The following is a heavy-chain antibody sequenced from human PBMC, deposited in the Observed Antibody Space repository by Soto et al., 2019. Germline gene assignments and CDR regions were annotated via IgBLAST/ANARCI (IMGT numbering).Heavy chain of an antibody. D-gene: IGHD5-12*01. CDR2: IYYSGST. J-gene: IGHJ5*02. CDR1: GGSISTYY. CDR3: ARESVASHKNNWFDP. Sequence: QVQLQESGPGLVKPSETLSLTCTVSGGSISTYYWSWIRQPPGKGLEWIGYIYYSGSTYYNPSLKSRVTMSADSSCKQILLQLNSVTAADTAVYFCARESVASHKNNWFDPWGQGTLVTVSS. V-gene: IGHV4-59*01.